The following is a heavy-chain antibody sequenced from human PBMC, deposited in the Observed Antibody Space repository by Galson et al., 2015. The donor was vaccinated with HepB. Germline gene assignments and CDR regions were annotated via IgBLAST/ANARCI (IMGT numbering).Heavy chain of an antibody. CDR1: GFTFSSYS. V-gene: IGHV3-21*01. CDR3: ARPGYSSSWYVY. CDR2: ISSSSSYI. Sequence: SLRLSCAASGFTFSSYSMNWVRQAPGKGLEWVSSISSSSSYIYYADSVKGRFTISRDNAKNSLYLQMNSLRAEDTAVYYCARPGYSSSWYVYWGQGTLVTVSS. D-gene: IGHD6-13*01. J-gene: IGHJ4*02.